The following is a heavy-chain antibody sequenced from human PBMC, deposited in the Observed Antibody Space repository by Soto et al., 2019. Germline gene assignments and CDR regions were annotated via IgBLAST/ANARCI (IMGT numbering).Heavy chain of an antibody. CDR3: ARQAPPGTFDY. D-gene: IGHD1-1*01. Sequence: SSETLSLTCTVSSGSISSYYWTWIRQPPGKGLEWIGYIYYSGITNYNPSLQSRVTMSVETSKNQFSLKMRSVTAADTAVYYCARQAPPGTFDYWGQGTLVTVSS. CDR2: IYYSGIT. V-gene: IGHV4-59*08. CDR1: SGSISSYY. J-gene: IGHJ4*02.